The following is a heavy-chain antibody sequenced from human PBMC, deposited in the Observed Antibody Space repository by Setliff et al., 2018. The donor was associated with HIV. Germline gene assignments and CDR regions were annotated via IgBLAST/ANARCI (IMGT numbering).Heavy chain of an antibody. J-gene: IGHJ4*02. Sequence: GGSLRLSCAASGFTFSDCSMNWVRQAPGKGLEWISYITSTGSTIFYADSVKGRFTISRDNDRNSVHLQMTSLQASDTAMYYCARRASKASLDYWGQGTLVTVSS. V-gene: IGHV3-48*01. CDR1: GFTFSDCS. CDR3: ARRASKASLDY. CDR2: ITSTGSTI.